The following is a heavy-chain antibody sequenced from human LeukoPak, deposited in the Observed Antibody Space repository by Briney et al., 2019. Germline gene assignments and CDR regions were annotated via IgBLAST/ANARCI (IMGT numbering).Heavy chain of an antibody. CDR2: INPSGGST. D-gene: IGHD3-22*01. CDR1: GYTFTSYY. CDR3: ARGSHYDSSGYYYRAEYFQH. Sequence: ASVKVSCKASGYTFTSYYMHWVRQAPGQGLEWMGIINPSGGSTSYAQKFQGRVTMTRDTSTSTVYMELSSLRSEDTAVYYCARGSHYDSSGYYYRAEYFQHWGQGTLVTVSS. J-gene: IGHJ1*01. V-gene: IGHV1-46*01.